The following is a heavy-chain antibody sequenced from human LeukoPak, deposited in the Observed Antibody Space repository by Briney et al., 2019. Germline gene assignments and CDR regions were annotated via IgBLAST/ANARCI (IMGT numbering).Heavy chain of an antibody. D-gene: IGHD4-11*01. V-gene: IGHV4-34*01. J-gene: IGHJ4*02. Sequence: SETLSLTCAVYGGSFSGYYWRWIRQPPGKGLKWIGEINHSGSTNYNRSLKSRVTISVDTSKNQFSLKLSSVTAADTAVYYCARGQVINTVTKNDYWGQGTLVTVSS. CDR1: GGSFSGYY. CDR3: ARGQVINTVTKNDY. CDR2: INHSGST.